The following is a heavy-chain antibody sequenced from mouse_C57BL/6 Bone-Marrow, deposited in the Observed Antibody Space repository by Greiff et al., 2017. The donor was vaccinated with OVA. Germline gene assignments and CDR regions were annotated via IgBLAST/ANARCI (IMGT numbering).Heavy chain of an antibody. D-gene: IGHD1-1*01. Sequence: EVQLQESGTVLARPGASVKMSCKTSGYTFTSYWMHWVKQRPGQGLEWIGAIYPGNSDTSYNQKFKGKAKLTAVTSASTAYMELSSLTNEDSAVYYCTGPQYYGSSYVYWYFDVWGTGTTVTVSS. V-gene: IGHV1-5*01. CDR1: GYTFTSYW. J-gene: IGHJ1*03. CDR3: TGPQYYGSSYVYWYFDV. CDR2: IYPGNSDT.